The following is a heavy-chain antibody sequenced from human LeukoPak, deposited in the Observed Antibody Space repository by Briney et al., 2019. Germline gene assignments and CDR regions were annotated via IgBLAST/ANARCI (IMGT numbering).Heavy chain of an antibody. D-gene: IGHD1-14*01. J-gene: IGHJ4*02. V-gene: IGHV3-7*01. CDR2: MNQDGSEK. CDR3: ARDSRRSFDY. Sequence: TGGSLRLSCAPSGFTFSHYWMTWVRQAPGKGLEWVANMNQDGSEKYYVDSVKGRFTISRDNANNSLYLQMNSLRAEDTAVYYCARDSRRSFDYWGQGTLVTVSS. CDR1: GFTFSHYW.